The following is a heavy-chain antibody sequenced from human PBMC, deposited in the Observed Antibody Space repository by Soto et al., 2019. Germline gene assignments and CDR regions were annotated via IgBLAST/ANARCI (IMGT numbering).Heavy chain of an antibody. CDR2: INPSDGST. J-gene: IGHJ4*02. CDR1: GYTFAMHY. V-gene: IGHV1-46*01. CDR3: AREDGGGGRRHDF. D-gene: IGHD2-15*01. Sequence: QVQLVQSGAEVTKPGASVKISCKTSGYTFAMHYIHSVRQVPGQGLEWMGMINPSDGSTSYVQKFQGRVTMTRDTSATTVFLNMSRLTSHDTAVFYCAREDGGGGRRHDFWGQGTLVTVSS.